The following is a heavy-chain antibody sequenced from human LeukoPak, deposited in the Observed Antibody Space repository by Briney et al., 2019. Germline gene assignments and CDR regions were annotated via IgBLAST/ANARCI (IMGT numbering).Heavy chain of an antibody. V-gene: IGHV3-48*01. Sequence: GGSLRLSCAASGFTFSSYSMNWVRQAPGKGLEWVSYISSSSVTIYYADSVKGRFTISRDNAKNSLYLQMNSLRAEDTAVYYCAKDLAWSGSYHRPLYDYWGQGTLVTVSS. J-gene: IGHJ4*02. CDR1: GFTFSSYS. CDR3: AKDLAWSGSYHRPLYDY. CDR2: ISSSSVTI. D-gene: IGHD1-26*01.